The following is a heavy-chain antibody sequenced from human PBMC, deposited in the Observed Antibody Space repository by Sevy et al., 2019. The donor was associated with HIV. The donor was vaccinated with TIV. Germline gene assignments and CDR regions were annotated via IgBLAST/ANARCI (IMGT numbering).Heavy chain of an antibody. J-gene: IGHJ2*01. CDR3: VRGGEGVMPSPLLGLGPWTTYWYFDL. CDR2: IDHSGGT. D-gene: IGHD3-16*01. Sequence: SETLSLTCAVYIGSFSGYHWTWIRQSPGKGLEWIGQIDHSGGTNYNTSLKSRVTISVDTSKNQFSLKLRSVTAADTAVYYCVRGGEGVMPSPLLGLGPWTTYWYFDLWGRGTLVTVSS. V-gene: IGHV4-34*01. CDR1: IGSFSGYH.